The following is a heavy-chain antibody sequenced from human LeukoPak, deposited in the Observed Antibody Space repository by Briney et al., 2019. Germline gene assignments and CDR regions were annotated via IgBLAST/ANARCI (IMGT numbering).Heavy chain of an antibody. CDR1: GYTFTSYD. Sequence: ASVKVSCKASGYTFTSYDINWVRQATGQGLEWMGWMNPNSGNTGYAQKFQGRVTMTRNTSISTAYMELSSLRSEDTAVYYCARGTTYYDILTGYYPLYYYGMDVWGQGTTVTVSS. D-gene: IGHD3-9*01. J-gene: IGHJ6*02. V-gene: IGHV1-8*01. CDR3: ARGTTYYDILTGYYPLYYYGMDV. CDR2: MNPNSGNT.